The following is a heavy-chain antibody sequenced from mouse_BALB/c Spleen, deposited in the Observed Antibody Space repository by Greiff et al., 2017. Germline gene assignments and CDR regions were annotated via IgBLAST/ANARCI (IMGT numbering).Heavy chain of an antibody. CDR2: IYPGDGDT. J-gene: IGHJ4*01. V-gene: IGHV1-87*01. CDR3: ARSDRGY. CDR1: GYTFTSYW. Sequence: QVQLQQSGAELARPGASVKLSCKASGYTFTSYWMQWVKQRPGQGLEWIGAIYPGDGDTRYTQKFKGKATLTADKSSSTAYMQLSSLASEDSAVYYCARSDRGYWGQGTSVTVSS.